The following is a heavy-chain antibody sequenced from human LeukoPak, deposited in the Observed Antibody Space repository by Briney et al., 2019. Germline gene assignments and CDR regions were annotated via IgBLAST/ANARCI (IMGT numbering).Heavy chain of an antibody. V-gene: IGHV3-53*03. Sequence: GGSLRLSCAASGFSGSGNFMSWVRQPPGKGLEWVSVIYNTGDTYYADSVKGRFTISRDSSTGTLYLQMNSLRPEDTGVYYCTKDLGQQLVVYWGQGTLVTVAS. CDR2: IYNTGDT. D-gene: IGHD6-13*01. CDR3: TKDLGQQLVVY. CDR1: GFSGSGNF. J-gene: IGHJ4*02.